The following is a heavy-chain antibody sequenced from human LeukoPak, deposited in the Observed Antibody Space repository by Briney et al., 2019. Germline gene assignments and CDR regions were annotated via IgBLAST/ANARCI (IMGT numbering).Heavy chain of an antibody. J-gene: IGHJ1*01. V-gene: IGHV3-21*04. CDR3: AKDLLSLYGDYAEYFQH. CDR1: GFDFSTYA. Sequence: GGSLRLSCAASGFDFSTYAINWVRQAPGKGLEWVSSISTMSNYIFYGDSVKGRFTISRDNSKNTLYLQMNSLRAEDTAVYYCAKDLLSLYGDYAEYFQHWGQGTLVTVSS. D-gene: IGHD4-17*01. CDR2: ISTMSNYI.